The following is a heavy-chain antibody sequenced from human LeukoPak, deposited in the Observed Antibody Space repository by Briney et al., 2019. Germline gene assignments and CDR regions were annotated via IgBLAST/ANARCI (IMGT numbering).Heavy chain of an antibody. Sequence: GASVTVSCKASGYTFTGYYMHWVRQAPGQGLEWMGWISAYNGNTNYAQKLQGRVTMTTDTSTSTAYMELRSLRSDDTAVYYCARDRAATSQCFDYWGQGTLVTVSS. V-gene: IGHV1-18*04. CDR3: ARDRAATSQCFDY. J-gene: IGHJ4*02. D-gene: IGHD2-15*01. CDR2: ISAYNGNT. CDR1: GYTFTGYY.